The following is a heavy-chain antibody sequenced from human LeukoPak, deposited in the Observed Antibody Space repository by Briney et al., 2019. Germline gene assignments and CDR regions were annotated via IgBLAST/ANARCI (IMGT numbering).Heavy chain of an antibody. D-gene: IGHD6-13*01. CDR1: GFTFSSYS. J-gene: IGHJ3*02. Sequence: GGSLRLSCAASGFTFSSYSMNCVRQAPGKGLEWVSSISSSSTYIYYADSVKGRFTISRDNAKNSLHLQMNSLRAEDTAVYYCARNRYGSSLDAFDIWGQGTVVTVSS. CDR2: ISSSSTYI. CDR3: ARNRYGSSLDAFDI. V-gene: IGHV3-21*01.